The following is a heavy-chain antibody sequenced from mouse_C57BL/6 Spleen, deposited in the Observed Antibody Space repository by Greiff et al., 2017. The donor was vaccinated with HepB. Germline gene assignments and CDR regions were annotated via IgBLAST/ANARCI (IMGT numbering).Heavy chain of an antibody. D-gene: IGHD4-1*01. J-gene: IGHJ3*01. CDR2: ISYDGSN. CDR1: GYSITSGYY. CDR3: AKLTGSFAY. V-gene: IGHV3-6*01. Sequence: VQLKESGPGLVKPSQSLSLTCSVTGYSITSGYYWNWIRQFPGNKLEWMGYISYDGSNNYNPSLKNRISITRDTSKNQFFLKLNSVTTEDTATYYCAKLTGSFAYWGQGTLVTVSA.